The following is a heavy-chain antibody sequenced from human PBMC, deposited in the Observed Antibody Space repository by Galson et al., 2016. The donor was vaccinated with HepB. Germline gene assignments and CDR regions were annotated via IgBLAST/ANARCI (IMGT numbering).Heavy chain of an antibody. CDR3: AKADRPYYYYGMDV. Sequence: SLRLSCAASGFTFSSYAMSWVRQVPGKGLEWVSAISGPGVSTYYADSVKGRFTISRDNSENTLYLQMNSLRAEDTAVYYCAKADRPYYYYGMDVWGQGTTVTVSS. J-gene: IGHJ6*02. CDR2: ISGPGVST. V-gene: IGHV3-23*01. CDR1: GFTFSSYA. D-gene: IGHD6-6*01.